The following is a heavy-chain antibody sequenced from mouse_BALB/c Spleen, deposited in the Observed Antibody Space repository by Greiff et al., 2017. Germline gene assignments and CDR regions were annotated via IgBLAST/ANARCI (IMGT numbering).Heavy chain of an antibody. Sequence: QVQLQQPGAELVKPGASVKMSCKASGYTFTSYNMHWVKQTPGQGLEWIGAIYPGNGDTSYNQKFKGKATLTADKSSSTAYMQLSSLTSEDSAVYYCARGLRYFDYWGQGTTLTVSS. CDR3: ARGLRYFDY. CDR2: IYPGNGDT. J-gene: IGHJ2*01. CDR1: GYTFTSYN. V-gene: IGHV1-12*01. D-gene: IGHD1-1*01.